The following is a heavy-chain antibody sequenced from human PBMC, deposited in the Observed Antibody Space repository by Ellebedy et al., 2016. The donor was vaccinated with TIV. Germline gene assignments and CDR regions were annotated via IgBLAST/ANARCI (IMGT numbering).Heavy chain of an antibody. CDR3: ARARSSGWLHTPDY. CDR2: INPSVGST. D-gene: IGHD6-19*01. V-gene: IGHV1-46*04. J-gene: IGHJ4*02. CDR1: GYTFTSYF. Sequence: AASVKVSCKASGYTFTSYFMHWVRQAPGQGLEWMGIINPSVGSTTYAQKSQGRVTMTRDTSTSTVYMGLSSLRSEDTAVYYCARARSSGWLHTPDYWGQGTLVTVSS.